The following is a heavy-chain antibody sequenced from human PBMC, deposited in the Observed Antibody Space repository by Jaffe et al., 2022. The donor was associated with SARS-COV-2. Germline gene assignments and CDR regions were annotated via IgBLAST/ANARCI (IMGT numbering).Heavy chain of an antibody. V-gene: IGHV3-33*01. J-gene: IGHJ3*02. D-gene: IGHD2-15*01. CDR1: GFTFSTYG. Sequence: QVQLVESGGGVVQPGRSLRLSCVASGFTFSTYGMHWVRQAPGKGLEWVAVIWYDGSNKYYADSVMGRLTISRDNSNNTLYLQMNSLRADDTAVYYCARELIYCGGGRCNSEGFDMWGQGTMVTVSS. CDR3: ARELIYCGGGRCNSEGFDM. CDR2: IWYDGSNK.